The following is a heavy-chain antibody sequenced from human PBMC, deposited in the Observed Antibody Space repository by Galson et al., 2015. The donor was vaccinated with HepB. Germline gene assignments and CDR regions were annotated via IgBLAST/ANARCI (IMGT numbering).Heavy chain of an antibody. V-gene: IGHV3-30-3*01. Sequence: SLRLSCAASGFTFSSYAMHWVRQAPGKGLEWVAVISYDGSNKYYADSVKGRFTISRDNSKNTLYLQMNSLRAEDTAVYYCARDHGDSSSWYTWGQGTLVTVSS. J-gene: IGHJ5*02. CDR3: ARDHGDSSSWYT. CDR1: GFTFSSYA. CDR2: ISYDGSNK. D-gene: IGHD6-13*01.